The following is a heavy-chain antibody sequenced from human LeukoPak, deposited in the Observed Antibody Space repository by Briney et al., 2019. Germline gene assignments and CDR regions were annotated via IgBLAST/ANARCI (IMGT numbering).Heavy chain of an antibody. CDR3: AKVGSIAIFGVAGFFDY. CDR1: GFTVSSNY. J-gene: IGHJ4*02. V-gene: IGHV3-53*01. D-gene: IGHD3-3*01. CDR2: FYSGGST. Sequence: PGGSLRLSCAASGFTVSSNYMSWVRQAPGKGLEWVSVFYSGGSTYYADSVKGRFTISRDNSKNTLYLQMNSLRAEDTVVYYCAKVGSIAIFGVAGFFDYWGQGTLVTVSS.